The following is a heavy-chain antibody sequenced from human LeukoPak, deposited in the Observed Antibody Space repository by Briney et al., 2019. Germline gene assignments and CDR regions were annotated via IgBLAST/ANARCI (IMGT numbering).Heavy chain of an antibody. Sequence: PGGSLRLSCAASGFTVSSNYMSWVRQAPGKGLEWVSVIYSGGSTYYADSVKGRFTISRDNSKNTLYLQMNSLRAEDTAVYYCARDRDTAMVSTHFDYWGQGTLVTVSS. J-gene: IGHJ4*02. CDR2: IYSGGST. CDR1: GFTVSSNY. D-gene: IGHD5-18*01. V-gene: IGHV3-53*01. CDR3: ARDRDTAMVSTHFDY.